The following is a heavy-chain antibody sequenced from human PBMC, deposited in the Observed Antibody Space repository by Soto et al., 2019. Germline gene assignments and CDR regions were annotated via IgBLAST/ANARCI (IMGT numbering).Heavy chain of an antibody. V-gene: IGHV3-33*01. Sequence: QVQLVESGGGVVQPGRSLRLSCAASGFTFSSYGMHWVRQAPGKGLEWVAVIWYDGSNKYYADSVKGRFTISRDNSKNTRYLQRNSLRAEDTAVYYWAREGDQLHIYGMAVGGQGTTATVSS. CDR3: AREGDQLHIYGMAV. CDR2: IWYDGSNK. J-gene: IGHJ6*02. D-gene: IGHD2-2*01. CDR1: GFTFSSYG.